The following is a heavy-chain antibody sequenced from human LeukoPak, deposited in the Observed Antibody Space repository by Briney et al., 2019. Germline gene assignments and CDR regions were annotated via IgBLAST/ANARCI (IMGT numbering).Heavy chain of an antibody. CDR3: AKDNSGYYGDY. CDR2: ISYSGGST. D-gene: IGHD3-22*01. J-gene: IGHJ4*02. CDR1: GFTFSSYA. V-gene: IGHV3-23*01. Sequence: GGSLRLSCAASGFTFSSYAMSWVRQAPGKGLEWVSAISYSGGSTYYADSVKGRFTISRDNSKNTLYLQMNSLRAEDTAVYCCAKDNSGYYGDYWGQGTLVTVSS.